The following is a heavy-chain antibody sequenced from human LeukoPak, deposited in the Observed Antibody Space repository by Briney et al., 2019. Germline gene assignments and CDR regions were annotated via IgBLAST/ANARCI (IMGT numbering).Heavy chain of an antibody. D-gene: IGHD2-15*01. CDR3: ARSLVVVAATPATDY. CDR2: ISYDGSNE. Sequence: GGSLRLSCAASGFTFSSYAMHWVRQAPGKGLEWVAVISYDGSNEYYADSVKGRFTISRDNSKNTLYLQMNSLRAEDTAVYYCARSLVVVAATPATDYWGQGTLVTVSS. J-gene: IGHJ4*02. CDR1: GFTFSSYA. V-gene: IGHV3-30*04.